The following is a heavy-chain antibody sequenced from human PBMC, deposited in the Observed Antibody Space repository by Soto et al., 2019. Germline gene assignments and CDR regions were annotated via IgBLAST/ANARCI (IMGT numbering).Heavy chain of an antibody. J-gene: IGHJ4*02. Sequence: EVQLLESGGGLVQPGGSLRLSCAASGFTFSSYAMRWVRQAPVKGLEWVSAISGCGGSTYYADSVKGRFTISRDTSKNTLDLQMNSLRAEDAAVYYCARRSSGSYYDHWGQGTLVTVSS. CDR3: ARRSSGSYYDH. V-gene: IGHV3-23*01. CDR1: GFTFSSYA. D-gene: IGHD1-26*01. CDR2: ISGCGGST.